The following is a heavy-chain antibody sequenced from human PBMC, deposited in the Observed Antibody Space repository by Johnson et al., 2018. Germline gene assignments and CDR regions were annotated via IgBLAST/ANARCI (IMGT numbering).Heavy chain of an antibody. Sequence: VQLVESGGGLIQPGGSLRLSREASGFTFDDYAMHWVRQAPWKGLEWVSGVTWNSDTKGYADSVEGRFTISRDNAKKSLYLQMNSLRPDDSALYYCAKEKNGDAYFDYWGQGTLVTVSS. CDR3: AKEKNGDAYFDY. V-gene: IGHV3-9*01. CDR2: VTWNSDTK. J-gene: IGHJ4*02. CDR1: GFTFDDYA. D-gene: IGHD4-17*01.